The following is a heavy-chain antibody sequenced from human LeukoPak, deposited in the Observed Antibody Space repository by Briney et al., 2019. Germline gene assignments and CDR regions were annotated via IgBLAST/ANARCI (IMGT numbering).Heavy chain of an antibody. CDR2: ISGSGGST. J-gene: IGHJ4*02. D-gene: IGHD1-26*01. V-gene: IGHV3-23*01. Sequence: GGSLRLSCAVSGITLSNYAMSWVRQAPGKGLEWVSAISGSGGSTYYADSVKGRFTISRDNSKNTLYLQMNSLRAEDTAVYYCAKPQELGGFDYWGQGTLVTVSS. CDR3: AKPQELGGFDY. CDR1: GITLSNYA.